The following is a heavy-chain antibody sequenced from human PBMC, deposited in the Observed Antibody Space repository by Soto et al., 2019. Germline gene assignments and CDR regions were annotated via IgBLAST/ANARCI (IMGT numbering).Heavy chain of an antibody. CDR3: ARQRTTVVTQAYFDH. CDR1: GESISSSSYY. J-gene: IGHJ4*02. Sequence: SETLSLTCIVSGESISSSSYYWGWIRQPPGKGLEWIGSIYYSGRTYYNPSFKSRVTISIDTSKNQFSLKLSSVTATDTAVYYCARQRTTVVTQAYFDHWGQGALVTVA. D-gene: IGHD2-21*02. V-gene: IGHV4-39*01. CDR2: IYYSGRT.